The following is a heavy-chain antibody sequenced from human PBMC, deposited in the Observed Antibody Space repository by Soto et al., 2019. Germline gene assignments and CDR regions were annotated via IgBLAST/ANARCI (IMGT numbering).Heavy chain of an antibody. Sequence: QVQLVESGGGLVKPGGSLRRSCAASGFTFSDYYMSWIRQAPGKGLEWGSYISSSGSTIYYADSVKGRFTISRDNAKNSLYLQMNSLRAEDTAVYYCESRIAVAGTAPDYWGQGTLVTVSS. CDR1: GFTFSDYY. J-gene: IGHJ4*02. CDR3: ESRIAVAGTAPDY. CDR2: ISSSGSTI. D-gene: IGHD6-19*01. V-gene: IGHV3-11*01.